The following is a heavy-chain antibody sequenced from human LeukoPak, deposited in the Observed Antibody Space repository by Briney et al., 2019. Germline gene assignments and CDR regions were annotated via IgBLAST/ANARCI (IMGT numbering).Heavy chain of an antibody. CDR1: GFTVSSNY. CDR2: IYSGGST. V-gene: IGHV3-66*01. D-gene: IGHD1-26*01. J-gene: IGHJ4*02. CDR3: ARDSWSRSYSSFDY. Sequence: GGSLRLSCAASGFTVSSNYMSWVRQAPGKGLEWVSVIYSGGSTYYADSVKGRFTISRDNSKNTLYLQMNSLRAEDTAVYYCARDSWSRSYSSFDYWGQGTLVTVSS.